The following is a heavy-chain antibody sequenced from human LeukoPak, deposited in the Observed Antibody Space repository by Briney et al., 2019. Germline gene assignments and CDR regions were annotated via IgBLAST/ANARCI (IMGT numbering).Heavy chain of an antibody. CDR1: GFTFSSYA. CDR3: AKLAYGDYGSPNWFDP. D-gene: IGHD4-17*01. Sequence: PGGSLRLSCAASGFTFSSYAMSWVRQAPGKGLEWVSGISGSDGTTYYGDSVKGRFSISRDSSKNTLYLQMNSLRAEDTVVYYCAKLAYGDYGSPNWFDPWGQGTLVTVSS. CDR2: ISGSDGTT. J-gene: IGHJ5*01. V-gene: IGHV3-23*01.